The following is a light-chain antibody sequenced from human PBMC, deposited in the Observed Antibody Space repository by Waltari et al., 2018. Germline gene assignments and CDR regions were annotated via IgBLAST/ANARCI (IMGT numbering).Light chain of an antibody. CDR2: DAS. J-gene: IGKJ1*01. Sequence: EVVLTQSPGTLSLSPGERATLSCRASQSVSRTLAWYQQKPGQAPRLLSYDASSRATGIPERFSGSGSGTDFSLTISRLEPEDFAVYYCQKYGSLPATFGQGTKVEIK. V-gene: IGKV3-20*01. CDR3: QKYGSLPAT. CDR1: QSVSRT.